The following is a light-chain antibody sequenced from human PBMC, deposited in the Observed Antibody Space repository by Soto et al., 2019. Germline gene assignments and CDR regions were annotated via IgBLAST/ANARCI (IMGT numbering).Light chain of an antibody. J-gene: IGLJ1*01. V-gene: IGLV2-8*01. Sequence: QSAPTQPPSASGSPGQSVTIPCTGTSSDVGAYDHVSWYQQHPGKAPKLMIYGVTKRPAGVPDRFSGSKSGNTASLTVSGLQAEDEADYYCSSDAGNYNYVFGTGTKLTVL. CDR1: SSDVGAYDH. CDR2: GVT. CDR3: SSDAGNYNYV.